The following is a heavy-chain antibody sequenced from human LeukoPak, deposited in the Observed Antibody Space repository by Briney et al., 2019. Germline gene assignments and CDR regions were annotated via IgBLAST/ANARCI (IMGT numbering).Heavy chain of an antibody. Sequence: KPSETLSLTCAVYGGSFSGYYWSWIRQPPGKGLEWIGEINHSGSTNYNPSLKSRVTISVDTSKNQFSLKLSSVTAADTAVYYCGPIPGGYCSSTSCYDKYYGMDVWGKGTTATVSS. CDR2: INHSGST. CDR3: GPIPGGYCSSTSCYDKYYGMDV. V-gene: IGHV4-34*01. D-gene: IGHD2-2*03. CDR1: GGSFSGYY. J-gene: IGHJ6*04.